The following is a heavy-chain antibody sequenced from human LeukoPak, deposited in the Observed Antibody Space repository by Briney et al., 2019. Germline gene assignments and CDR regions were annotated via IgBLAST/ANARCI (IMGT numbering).Heavy chain of an antibody. D-gene: IGHD6-13*01. CDR2: LNPNSGGI. V-gene: IGHV1-2*02. Sequence: ASVTLSLTSSGYIFTANNMHWVWHAHGQGQERKGWLNPNSGGINYAQKFQGRVTMTRDTSISTAYLELNRLTSDDTAVYYCAREGIPGAGVDYWGQGTLVTVSS. J-gene: IGHJ4*02. CDR1: GYIFTANN. CDR3: AREGIPGAGVDY.